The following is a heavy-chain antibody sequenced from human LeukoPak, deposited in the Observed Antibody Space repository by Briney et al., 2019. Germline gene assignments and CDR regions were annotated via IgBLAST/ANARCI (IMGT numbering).Heavy chain of an antibody. CDR1: GFTFSTSA. D-gene: IGHD4-17*01. CDR2: IIVGSGAT. CDR3: AAELYGVYTDCCTFHL. V-gene: IGHV1-58*01. Sequence: ASVKVSCKTSGFTFSTSAVQWVRQARGQRLEWIGWIIVGSGATNYAQSLQGRFTITRDMSPNTAYIELSSLGSEDSAVYYCAAELYGVYTDCCTFHLWGQGTMVTVSS. J-gene: IGHJ3*01.